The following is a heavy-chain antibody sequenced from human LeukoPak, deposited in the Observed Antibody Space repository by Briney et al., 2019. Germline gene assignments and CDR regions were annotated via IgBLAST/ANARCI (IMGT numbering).Heavy chain of an antibody. CDR2: INPNSGGT. Sequence: ASVKVSCKASGYTFTGYYMHWVRQAPGQGLEWMGLINPNSGGTNYAQTFQGRVTMTRDTSISTAYMELSRLRSDDTAVYYCARDILWSANWFDPWGQGTLVTVSS. CDR3: ARDILWSANWFDP. D-gene: IGHD3-10*01. J-gene: IGHJ5*02. V-gene: IGHV1-2*02. CDR1: GYTFTGYY.